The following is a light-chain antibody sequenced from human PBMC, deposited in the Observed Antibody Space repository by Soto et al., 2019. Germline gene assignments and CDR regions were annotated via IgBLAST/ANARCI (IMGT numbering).Light chain of an antibody. V-gene: IGKV3D-15*01. Sequence: ELVVTQSPATLSVSPGERVTLSCRTSQAVSSKLAWYQQKAGQAPSLLIYDASTRATGTPARFSGSGSGTGFTLAVSSLQSEDYAVYFCQQYIRWPLTFGGGTKVEIK. CDR3: QQYIRWPLT. J-gene: IGKJ4*01. CDR2: DAS. CDR1: QAVSSK.